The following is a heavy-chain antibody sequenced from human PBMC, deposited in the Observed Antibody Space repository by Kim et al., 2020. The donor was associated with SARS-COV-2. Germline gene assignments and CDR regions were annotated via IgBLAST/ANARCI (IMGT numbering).Heavy chain of an antibody. Sequence: YAESVKGRFTISRDISKNTVSLQVNSLRAEDTAVYYCARDPPDGYGHFDFWGQGTLVTVSS. D-gene: IGHD5-12*01. CDR3: ARDPPDGYGHFDF. J-gene: IGHJ4*02. V-gene: IGHV3-53*01.